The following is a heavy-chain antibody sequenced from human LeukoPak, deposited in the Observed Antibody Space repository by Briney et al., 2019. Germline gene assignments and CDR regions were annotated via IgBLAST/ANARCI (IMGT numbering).Heavy chain of an antibody. Sequence: GASVKVSCKASGGTFSSYAISWVRQAPGQGLEWMGRIIPIFGTANYAQKFQGRVTITTDESTSTAYMELSSLRSGDTAVYYCARESGITIFGVVIDNNWFDPWGQGTLVTVSS. J-gene: IGHJ5*02. CDR1: GGTFSSYA. V-gene: IGHV1-69*05. CDR3: ARESGITIFGVVIDNNWFDP. CDR2: IIPIFGTA. D-gene: IGHD3-3*01.